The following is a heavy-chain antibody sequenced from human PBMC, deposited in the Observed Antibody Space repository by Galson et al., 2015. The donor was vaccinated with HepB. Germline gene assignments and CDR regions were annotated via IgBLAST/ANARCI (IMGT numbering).Heavy chain of an antibody. Sequence: QSGAEVKKPGESLKISCKGSGYSFTSYWIGWVRQMPGKGLEWMGIIYPGDSDTRYSPSFQGQVTISADKSISTAYLQWSSLKASDTAMYYCARGHYYDSSGYERGPAEYFQHWGQGTLVTVSS. CDR3: ARGHYYDSSGYERGPAEYFQH. V-gene: IGHV5-51*01. CDR1: GYSFTSYW. D-gene: IGHD3-22*01. J-gene: IGHJ1*01. CDR2: IYPGDSDT.